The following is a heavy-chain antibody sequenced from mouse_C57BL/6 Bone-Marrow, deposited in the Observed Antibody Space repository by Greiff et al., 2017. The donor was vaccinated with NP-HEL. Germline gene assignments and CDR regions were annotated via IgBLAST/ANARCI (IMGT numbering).Heavy chain of an antibody. V-gene: IGHV1-9*01. CDR3: ARPHNSGYPQGC. D-gene: IGHD3-2*02. CDR1: GYTFTGSW. J-gene: IGHJ2*01. CDR2: ILPGSGST. Sequence: QVQLQQSGAELMKPGASVKLSCKATGYTFTGSWIEWVKQRPGHGLEWIGEILPGSGSTNYNPKFKGKATFTADTSSNTAYMRLSGLTTEDSAIYYSARPHNSGYPQGCWGQGTTLTVAS.